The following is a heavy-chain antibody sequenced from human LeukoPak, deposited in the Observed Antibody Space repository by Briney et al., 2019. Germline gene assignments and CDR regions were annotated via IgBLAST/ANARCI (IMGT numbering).Heavy chain of an antibody. CDR3: ASQTTYYYGSSGWRHFDY. CDR1: GGSISSSSYY. D-gene: IGHD3-22*01. Sequence: PSETLSLTCTVSGGSISSSSYYWGWIRQPPGKGLEWIGSIYYSGSTYYNPSLKSRVTISVDTSKNQFSLKLSSVTAADTAVYYCASQTTYYYGSSGWRHFDYWGQGTLVTVSS. J-gene: IGHJ4*02. CDR2: IYYSGST. V-gene: IGHV4-39*01.